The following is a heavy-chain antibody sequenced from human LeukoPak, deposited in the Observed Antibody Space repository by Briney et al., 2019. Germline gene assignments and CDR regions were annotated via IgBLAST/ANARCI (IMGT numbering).Heavy chain of an antibody. CDR2: IDTDEGST. J-gene: IGHJ4*02. CDR1: GFTFSSYW. V-gene: IGHV3-74*01. D-gene: IGHD1-20*01. Sequence: SGGSLRLSCAASGFTFSSYWMHWVRQAPGKGLVWVSRIDTDEGSTSYADSVKGRFTISRDNAKNTLYLQMNSLKAEDTAVYYCTRGNWNPGYWGQGTLVTVSS. CDR3: TRGNWNPGY.